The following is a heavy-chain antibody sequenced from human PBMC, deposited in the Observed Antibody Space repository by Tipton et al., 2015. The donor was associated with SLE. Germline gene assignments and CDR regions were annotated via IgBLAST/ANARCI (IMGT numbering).Heavy chain of an antibody. CDR3: ARGMVTWRGAIHGVDV. D-gene: IGHD2-21*02. CDR1: GFTFSGYT. J-gene: IGHJ6*02. V-gene: IGHV3-21*01. CDR2: ISSSTKYI. Sequence: SLRLSCEDSGFTFSGYTMNWVRQAPGKGLEWVSSISSSTKYIYYADSVKGRFTISRDNAKKSVDLQMNSLRAEDTAVYYCARGMVTWRGAIHGVDVWGQGTTVNVSS.